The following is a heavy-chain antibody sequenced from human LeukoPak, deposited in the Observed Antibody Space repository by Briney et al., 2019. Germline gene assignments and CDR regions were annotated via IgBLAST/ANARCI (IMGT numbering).Heavy chain of an antibody. J-gene: IGHJ6*02. CDR1: GFTFSSYG. Sequence: GGSLRLSCAASGFTFSSYGMPWVRQAPGKGLEWVAVISYDGSNKYYADSVKGRFTISRDNSKNTLYLQMNSLRAEDTAVYYCAKDLSLDSYGDDYYGMDVWGQGTTVTVSS. CDR2: ISYDGSNK. V-gene: IGHV3-30*18. CDR3: AKDLSLDSYGDDYYGMDV. D-gene: IGHD5-18*01.